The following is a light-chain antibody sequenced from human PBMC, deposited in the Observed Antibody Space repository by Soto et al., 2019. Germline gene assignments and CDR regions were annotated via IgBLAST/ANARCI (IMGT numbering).Light chain of an antibody. CDR2: DAS. J-gene: IGKJ5*01. CDR1: QSVSNY. V-gene: IGKV3-11*01. CDR3: QQRSNWPPIT. Sequence: EVVLTQSPATLSLSPGERATLSCRASQSVSNYLDWFQQKPGQAPRLLIYDASNRATGVPARFSGSGSGTDFTLTISSLEPDDFAVYYCQQRSNWPPITFGQGTRLEIK.